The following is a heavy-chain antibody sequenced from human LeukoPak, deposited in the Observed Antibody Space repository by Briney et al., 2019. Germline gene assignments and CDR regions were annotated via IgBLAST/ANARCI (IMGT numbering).Heavy chain of an antibody. V-gene: IGHV5-10-1*01. D-gene: IGHD6-19*01. CDR1: GYRFPSYW. Sequence: GESLKISCKGPGYRFPSYWFSWVRQIPGKGLGWMGRIVPSESYTNYSPSFQGHVTISADKSISTAYLQWSSLEASDAAMYYCARLGEGSSGWSVDYGGRGTLVTVSS. CDR3: ARLGEGSSGWSVDY. J-gene: IGHJ4*02. CDR2: IVPSESYT.